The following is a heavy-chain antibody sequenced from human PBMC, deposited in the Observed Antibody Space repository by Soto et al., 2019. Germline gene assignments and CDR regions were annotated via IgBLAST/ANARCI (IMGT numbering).Heavy chain of an antibody. D-gene: IGHD2-2*01. CDR3: ARDPSDCSSTSCWGYYALDV. CDR1: GFTFSTYS. Sequence: GWSLRLSCAASGFTFSTYSMNWVRQAPGKGLEWVSSISSSGTYIHYADSLKGRFTISRDNAKNSLYLQMISLRAEDTAVYYCARDPSDCSSTSCWGYYALDVWGQGTTVTVSS. V-gene: IGHV3-21*01. CDR2: ISSSGTYI. J-gene: IGHJ6*02.